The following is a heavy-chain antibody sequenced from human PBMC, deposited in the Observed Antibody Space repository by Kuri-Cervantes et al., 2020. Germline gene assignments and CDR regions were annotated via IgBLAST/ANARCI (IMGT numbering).Heavy chain of an antibody. J-gene: IGHJ4*02. CDR3: AATIVGATAGFDY. V-gene: IGHV4-59*01. Sequence: SETLSLTCTVSGGSISSYYWSWIRQPPGKGLEWIGYIYYGGSTNYNPSLKSRVTISVDTSKNQFSLKLSSVTAADTAVYYCAATIVGATAGFDYWGQGTLVTDSS. CDR1: GGSISSYY. D-gene: IGHD1-26*01. CDR2: IYYGGST.